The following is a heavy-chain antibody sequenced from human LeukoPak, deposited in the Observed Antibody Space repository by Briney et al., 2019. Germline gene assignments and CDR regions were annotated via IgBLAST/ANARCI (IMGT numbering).Heavy chain of an antibody. CDR2: INPSGGTT. J-gene: IGHJ4*02. CDR1: GYTFTSYY. Sequence: ASVKVSCMASGYTFTSYYMHWVRQAPGQGLEWMGIINPSGGTTRHAQRFQGRVTMTRETSTSTVYMELSSLRSEDTAVYYCARTRGYSDYELDYWGQGTLVTVSS. CDR3: ARTRGYSDYELDY. V-gene: IGHV1-46*01. D-gene: IGHD5-12*01.